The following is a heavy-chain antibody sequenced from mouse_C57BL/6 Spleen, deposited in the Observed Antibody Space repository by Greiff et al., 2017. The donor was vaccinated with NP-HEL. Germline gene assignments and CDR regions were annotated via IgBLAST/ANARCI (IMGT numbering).Heavy chain of an antibody. J-gene: IGHJ2*01. CDR2: IDPENGDT. CDR1: GFNITDDY. D-gene: IGHD2-1*01. Sequence: DVKLQESGAELVRPGASVKLSCTASGFNITDDYMHWVKQRPEQGLEWIGWIDPENGDTEYASKFPGKATITADTSSNTAYLQLSSLTAEDTAVYYCTTRYYGNSRDFDYWGQGTTLTVSS. V-gene: IGHV14-4*01. CDR3: TTRYYGNSRDFDY.